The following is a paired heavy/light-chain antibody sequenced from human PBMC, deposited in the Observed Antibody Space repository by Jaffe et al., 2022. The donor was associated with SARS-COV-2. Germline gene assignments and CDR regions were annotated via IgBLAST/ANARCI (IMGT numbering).Light chain of an antibody. CDR1: QSLLHRNGDYY. J-gene: IGKJ5*01. CDR3: MQSLQTPLT. Sequence: DIVMTQSPLSLPVTPGEPASISCRSSQSLLHRNGDYYLDWYLQKPGQSPQVLIYLGSKRASGVPDRFSGSGSGTDFTLKISRVEAEDVGVYYCMQSLQTPLTFGQGTRLEIK. CDR2: LGS. V-gene: IGKV2-28*01.
Heavy chain of an antibody. V-gene: IGHV4-4*02. CDR1: GGSISSSKW. Sequence: QVQLQESGPGLVKPSGTLSLTCAVSGGSISSSKWWSWVRQAPGKGLEWIGEINDSGSTNYNPSLKSRVTISLEKSKSQFSLNLNSVTAADTAVYFCARGNGWGSSSDWFDPWGQGTLVTVSS. CDR2: INDSGST. CDR3: ARGNGWGSSSDWFDP. D-gene: IGHD3-10*01. J-gene: IGHJ5*02.